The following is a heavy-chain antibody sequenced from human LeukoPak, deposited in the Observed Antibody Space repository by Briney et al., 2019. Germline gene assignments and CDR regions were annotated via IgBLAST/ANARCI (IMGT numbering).Heavy chain of an antibody. CDR1: GGSISSYY. CDR3: ARVITMVRGVPILLFDY. D-gene: IGHD3-10*01. V-gene: IGHV4-59*01. J-gene: IGHJ4*02. Sequence: PSETLSLTCTVSGGSISSYYWSWIRQPPGKGLEWIGYIYYSGSTNHNPSLKSRVTISVDTSKNQFSLKLSSVTAADTAVYYCARVITMVRGVPILLFDYWGQGTLVTVSS. CDR2: IYYSGST.